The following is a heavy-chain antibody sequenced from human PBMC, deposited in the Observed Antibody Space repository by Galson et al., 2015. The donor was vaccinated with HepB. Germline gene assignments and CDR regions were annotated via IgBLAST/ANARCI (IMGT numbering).Heavy chain of an antibody. CDR3: AKDNPGPPYDYVWGASRKNWFDP. Sequence: SLRLSCAASGFTFSRSDMSWVRQAPGKGLEWVSSISGSGSGTYYADSAKGRFTISRDNSENTLYLHMSSLRADDTALYYCAKDNPGPPYDYVWGASRKNWFDPWGQGTLVTVSS. CDR1: GFTFSRSD. V-gene: IGHV3-23*01. D-gene: IGHD3-16*01. CDR2: ISGSGSGT. J-gene: IGHJ5*02.